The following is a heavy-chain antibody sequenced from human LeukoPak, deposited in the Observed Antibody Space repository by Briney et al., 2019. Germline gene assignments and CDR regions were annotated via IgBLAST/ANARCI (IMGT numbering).Heavy chain of an antibody. V-gene: IGHV3-48*01. D-gene: IGHD2-2*01. J-gene: IGHJ5*02. CDR1: GFTFSSYS. Sequence: GGSLRLSCAASGFTFSSYSMNWVRQAPGKGLEWVSYISSRSSTIYYADSVKGRFTISRDNAKNSLYLQMNSLRAEDTAVYYCAKDRHAPGRYCSSTICFPFDPWGQGTLVTVSS. CDR3: AKDRHAPGRYCSSTICFPFDP. CDR2: ISSRSSTI.